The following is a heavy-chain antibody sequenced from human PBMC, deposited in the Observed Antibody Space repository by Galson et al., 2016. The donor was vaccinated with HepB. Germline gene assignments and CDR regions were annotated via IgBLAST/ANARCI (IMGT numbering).Heavy chain of an antibody. CDR1: GGSISSSHW. D-gene: IGHD1-14*01. Sequence: SETLSLTCAVSGGSISSSHWWSWVRQPPGKGLEWIGEIYPSGSTNYNPSLGGRVSISLDKSENHFSLMMNSVTAADTAVYYCARTEPEVIIWFDPWGQGTLVTVSS. CDR3: ARTEPEVIIWFDP. V-gene: IGHV4-4*02. CDR2: IYPSGST. J-gene: IGHJ5*02.